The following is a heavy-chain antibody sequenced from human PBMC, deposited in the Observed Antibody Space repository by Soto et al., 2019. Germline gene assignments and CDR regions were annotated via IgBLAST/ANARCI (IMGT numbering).Heavy chain of an antibody. CDR1: GYTFTSYD. CDR3: ASPARNYDFWSCYSCDI. D-gene: IGHD3-3*01. J-gene: IGHJ3*02. CDR2: MNPNSGNT. V-gene: IGHV1-8*01. Sequence: ASVEVSCKAYGYTFTSYDINWVRQATGQGLEWMGWMNPNSGNTGYAQKFQGRVIMTRNTSICTAYMELSSLRSEDTAVYYCASPARNYDFWSCYSCDIRGQGTIVTVSS.